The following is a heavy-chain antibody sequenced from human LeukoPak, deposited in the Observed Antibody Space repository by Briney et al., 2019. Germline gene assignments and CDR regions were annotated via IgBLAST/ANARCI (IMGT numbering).Heavy chain of an antibody. Sequence: SETLSLTCTVSGGSISSYYWSWIRQPPGQGLEWIGYIYDSGSTNYKPSLKSRVTISVDTSKNQFSLKLSSVTAADTALYYCARARYSSSPFDYWGQGTLVTVSS. CDR2: IYDSGST. J-gene: IGHJ4*02. CDR3: ARARYSSSPFDY. D-gene: IGHD6-6*01. V-gene: IGHV4-59*01. CDR1: GGSISSYY.